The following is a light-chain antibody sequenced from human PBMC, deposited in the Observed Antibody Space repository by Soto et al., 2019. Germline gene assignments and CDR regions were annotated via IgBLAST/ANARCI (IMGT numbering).Light chain of an antibody. J-gene: IGLJ1*01. CDR1: SSNIGSGYD. Sequence: QSVLTQPPSVSGAPGQRVTISCTGSSSNIGSGYDVHWYQQLPGTAPKLLLYGNSNRPSGVPDRFSCSKSGTSASLAITGLQAEDEDEYYCQSYDSSMTPYVFGTGTKLTVL. CDR2: GNS. CDR3: QSYDSSMTPYV. V-gene: IGLV1-40*01.